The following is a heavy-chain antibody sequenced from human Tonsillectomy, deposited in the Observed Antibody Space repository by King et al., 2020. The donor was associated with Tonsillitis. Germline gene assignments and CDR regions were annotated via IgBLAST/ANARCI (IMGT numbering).Heavy chain of an antibody. CDR3: TTDRGSGSYIYFDY. Sequence: VQLVESGGGLVKPGGSLRLSCAASGFTFSNAWMSWVRQAPGKGLEWVGRIKSKTDGGTTDYAAPGKGRFTISRDDSKNTLYLQMNSLKTEDTAVYYCTTDRGSGSYIYFDYWGQGTLVTVSS. CDR1: GFTFSNAW. J-gene: IGHJ4*02. V-gene: IGHV3-15*01. CDR2: IKSKTDGGTT. D-gene: IGHD3-10*01.